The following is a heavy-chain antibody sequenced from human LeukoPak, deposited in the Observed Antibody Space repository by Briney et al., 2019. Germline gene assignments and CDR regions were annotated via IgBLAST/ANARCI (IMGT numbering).Heavy chain of an antibody. V-gene: IGHV5-51*01. J-gene: IGHJ6*03. CDR1: ESTFTGYW. CDR2: IYPGDSDT. Sequence: GESLQISCKGSESTFTGYWIGWLRQLPGKGLEWVGIIYPGDSDTRYSPSFQGQVTISADKSINTAYLQWSSLKASDTAIYFCARTRSGNHYGTYFFYYMDVWGTGTTVTITS. D-gene: IGHD1-26*01. CDR3: ARTRSGNHYGTYFFYYMDV.